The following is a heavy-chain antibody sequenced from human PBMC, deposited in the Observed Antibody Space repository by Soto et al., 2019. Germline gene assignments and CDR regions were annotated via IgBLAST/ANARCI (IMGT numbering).Heavy chain of an antibody. Sequence: QVQLVESGGGVVQPGRSLRLSCAASGFTFSSYGMHWVRQAPGKGLEWVAVISYDGSNKYYADSVKGRFTISRDNSKNTLYLQMNSLRAEDTAVYYCAQDLGHGGRGAFDIWGQGTMVTVSS. CDR3: AQDLGHGGRGAFDI. V-gene: IGHV3-30*18. J-gene: IGHJ3*02. CDR1: GFTFSSYG. CDR2: ISYDGSNK. D-gene: IGHD7-27*01.